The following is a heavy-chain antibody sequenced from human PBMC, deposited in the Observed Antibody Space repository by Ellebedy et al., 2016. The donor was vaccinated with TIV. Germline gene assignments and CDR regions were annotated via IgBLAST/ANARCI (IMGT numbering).Heavy chain of an antibody. CDR1: GYTFTSYA. J-gene: IGHJ5*02. D-gene: IGHD3-10*01. CDR2: INAGNGNT. V-gene: IGHV1-3*01. Sequence: ASVKVSXXASGYTFTSYAMHWVRQAPGQRLEWMGWINAGNGNTKYSQKFQGRVTITRDTSASTAYMELSSLRSEDTAVYYCARGQRELWFGSHQVWFDPWGQGTLVTVSS. CDR3: ARGQRELWFGSHQVWFDP.